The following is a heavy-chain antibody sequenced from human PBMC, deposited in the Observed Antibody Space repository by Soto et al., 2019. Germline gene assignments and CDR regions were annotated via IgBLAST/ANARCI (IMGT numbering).Heavy chain of an antibody. Sequence: QVQLVQSGAEVKKPGASVKVSCKASGYTFTGHYIHWVRQAPGQGPELMGESGPASGDTRYAQKFQGRVTMTRDTSITTVYLELNNLSPDDTAVYYCGRGRSGQLVVFYWGQGTPVTVSS. CDR2: SGPASGDT. J-gene: IGHJ4*02. CDR3: GRGRSGQLVVFY. D-gene: IGHD3-10*01. CDR1: GYTFTGHY. V-gene: IGHV1-2*02.